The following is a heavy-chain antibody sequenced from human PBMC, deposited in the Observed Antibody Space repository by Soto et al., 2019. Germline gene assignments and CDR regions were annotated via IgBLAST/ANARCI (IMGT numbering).Heavy chain of an antibody. CDR1: GYTFTSYA. J-gene: IGHJ6*02. D-gene: IGHD6-13*01. CDR3: ARVAAAAGYYYYYGMDV. Sequence: ASVKVSCKASGYTFTSYAMHCVRQAPGQRLEWMGWINAGNGNTKYSQKFQGRVTITRDTSASTAYMELSSLRSEDTAVYYCARVAAAAGYYYYYGMDVWGQGTTVTV. V-gene: IGHV1-3*01. CDR2: INAGNGNT.